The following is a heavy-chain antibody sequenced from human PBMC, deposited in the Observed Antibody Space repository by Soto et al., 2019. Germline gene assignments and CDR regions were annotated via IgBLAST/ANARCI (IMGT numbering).Heavy chain of an antibody. CDR2: ISSDGNTQ. D-gene: IGHD6-19*01. CDR3: AKEVAVAGDLDY. CDR1: GFTFNTYG. J-gene: IGHJ4*01. Sequence: GRSLRLSCVASGFTFNTYGIHWVRQAPDKGLDWVSVISSDGNTQYYADSVKGRFTISRDNTKNTQYLQMARVRPEETAVYYCAKEVAVAGDLDYWGHGTLVTVSS. V-gene: IGHV3-30*18.